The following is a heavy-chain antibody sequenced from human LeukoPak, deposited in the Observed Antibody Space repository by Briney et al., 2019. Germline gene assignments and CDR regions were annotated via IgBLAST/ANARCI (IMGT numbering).Heavy chain of an antibody. CDR3: ARARRYGDYADY. V-gene: IGHV4-61*02. J-gene: IGHJ4*02. CDR2: IYTSGST. Sequence: SQTLSLTCTVSGGSISSGSYYWSWIRQPAGKGLEWIGRIYTSGSTNYNPSLKSRVTISVDTSKNQFSLKLSSVTAADTAVYYCARARRYGDYADYWGQGTQVTVSS. D-gene: IGHD4-17*01. CDR1: GGSISSGSYY.